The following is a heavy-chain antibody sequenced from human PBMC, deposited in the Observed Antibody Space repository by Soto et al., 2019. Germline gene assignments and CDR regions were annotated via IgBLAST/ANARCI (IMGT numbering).Heavy chain of an antibody. Sequence: QVQLEESGGGVVQPGKSLRLSCAASGFTFSSYGMHWVRQGPGKGLEWVAVISYDGSNKYYADSVKGRFTISRDNSKNTLYLQMNSLRAEDTAVYYCARDPAPQPWYNFDYWGQGTLVTVSS. CDR2: ISYDGSNK. CDR1: GFTFSSYG. V-gene: IGHV3-30*03. D-gene: IGHD5-18*01. CDR3: ARDPAPQPWYNFDY. J-gene: IGHJ4*02.